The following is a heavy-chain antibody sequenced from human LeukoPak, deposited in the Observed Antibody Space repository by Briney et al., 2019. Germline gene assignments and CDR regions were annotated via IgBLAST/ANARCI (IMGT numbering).Heavy chain of an antibody. V-gene: IGHV3-30*18. Sequence: QPGGSPSLSYPASGLTFNSHGIHWVRQAPGKGLDWVAVITYDGSNKYYTDSVKGRFTISRDNSTNTLYLQMNSLRAEDTAVYYCAKDSSGSLGPNYYYGMDVWGQRTTLTVSS. CDR2: ITYDGSNK. CDR3: AKDSSGSLGPNYYYGMDV. D-gene: IGHD6-19*01. CDR1: GLTFNSHG. J-gene: IGHJ6*02.